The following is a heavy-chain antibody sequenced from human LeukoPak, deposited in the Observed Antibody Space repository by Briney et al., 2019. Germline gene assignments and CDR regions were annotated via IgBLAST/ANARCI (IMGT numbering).Heavy chain of an antibody. Sequence: GASVKVSCKASGYTFTSYGISWVRQAPGQGLEWMGWISGYNGHTNYAQKLQGRVTMTTDTSATTAYMELRSLRSDDTAVYYCARDDNYGIFVNVDYWGQGTLVTVSS. V-gene: IGHV1-18*01. CDR1: GYTFTSYG. D-gene: IGHD4-11*01. J-gene: IGHJ4*02. CDR2: ISGYNGHT. CDR3: ARDDNYGIFVNVDY.